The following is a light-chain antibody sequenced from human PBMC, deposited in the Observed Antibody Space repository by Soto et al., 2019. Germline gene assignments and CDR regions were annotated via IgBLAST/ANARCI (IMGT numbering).Light chain of an antibody. CDR1: QSISSW. Sequence: IQMTQSPSTLSASVGDRVTITCRASQSISSWLAWYQQKPGKAPKLLIYKASSLESGVPSRFSGSESGTEFTLTISSLQPDDFATYYCQHYNGYPWSFGQGTKLEIK. CDR2: KAS. J-gene: IGKJ2*04. V-gene: IGKV1-5*03. CDR3: QHYNGYPWS.